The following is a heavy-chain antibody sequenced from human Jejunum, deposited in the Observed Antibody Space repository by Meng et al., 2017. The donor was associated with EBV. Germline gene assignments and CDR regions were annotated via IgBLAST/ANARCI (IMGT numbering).Heavy chain of an antibody. D-gene: IGHD3-22*01. CDR1: GGSISDNDW. V-gene: IGHV4-4*02. CDR3: AGNGYYALEY. CDR2: IYHGRGT. Sequence: LQESGPRLEKPSGTLSLTCVWSGGSISDNDWWSWVRQPPGKGLEWLGEIYHGRGTNYNPSLESRVTISVDKSKNQFSLKLNSVTVADTAVYYCAGNGYYALEYWGPGILVTVSS. J-gene: IGHJ4*02.